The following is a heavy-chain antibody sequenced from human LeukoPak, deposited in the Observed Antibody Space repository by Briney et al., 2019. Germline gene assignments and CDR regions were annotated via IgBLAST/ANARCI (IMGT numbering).Heavy chain of an antibody. CDR2: INHSGST. CDR3: ASLGAARPYYYYYYMDV. Sequence: SETLSLTCAVYGGSFSGYYWSWIRQPPGKGLEWIGEINHSGSTNYNPSLKSRVTISVDTSKNQFSLKLSSVTAADRAVYYCASLGAARPYYYYYYMDVWGKGTTDTVSS. D-gene: IGHD1-26*01. J-gene: IGHJ6*03. V-gene: IGHV4-34*01. CDR1: GGSFSGYY.